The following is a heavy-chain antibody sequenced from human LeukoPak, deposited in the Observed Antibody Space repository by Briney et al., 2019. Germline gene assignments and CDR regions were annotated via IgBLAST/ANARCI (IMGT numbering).Heavy chain of an antibody. J-gene: IGHJ4*02. D-gene: IGHD4-23*01. Sequence: GGSLRLSCAASGFTFSDYYMSWIRQAPGKGLEWVSYISGNSGYTNYADSVKGRFTISRDNAKNSLFLHMNSLRPDDTALYYCATTNDIGNYYFDFWGQGSLVTVSS. CDR3: ATTNDIGNYYFDF. V-gene: IGHV3-11*06. CDR1: GFTFSDYY. CDR2: ISGNSGYT.